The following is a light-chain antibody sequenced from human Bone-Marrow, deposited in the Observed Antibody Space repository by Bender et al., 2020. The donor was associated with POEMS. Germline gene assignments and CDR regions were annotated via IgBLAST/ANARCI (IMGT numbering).Light chain of an antibody. Sequence: QSALTQPASVSGSPGQSITISCTGTSNDVGGYNLVSWYQQHPLKAPKVMISEVTKRPSGVPDRFSGSKSGTSASLAITGLQAEDEGEYYCQSYDNSLGGWVFGGGTKLTVL. CDR1: SNDVGGYNL. CDR2: EVT. V-gene: IGLV2-14*02. CDR3: QSYDNSLGGWV. J-gene: IGLJ3*02.